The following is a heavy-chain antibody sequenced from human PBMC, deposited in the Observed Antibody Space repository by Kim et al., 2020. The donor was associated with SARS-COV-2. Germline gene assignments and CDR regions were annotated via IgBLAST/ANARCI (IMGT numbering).Heavy chain of an antibody. Sequence: GGSLRLSCSASGFTFSSYAMHWVRQAPGKGLEYVSAISSNGGSTYYADSVKGRFTISRDNSKNTLYLQMSSLRAEDTAVYYCAFIGSSSSRSPHYWGQGTLVTVSS. CDR1: GFTFSSYA. V-gene: IGHV3-64D*09. D-gene: IGHD6-6*01. CDR2: ISSNGGST. CDR3: AFIGSSSSRSPHY. J-gene: IGHJ4*02.